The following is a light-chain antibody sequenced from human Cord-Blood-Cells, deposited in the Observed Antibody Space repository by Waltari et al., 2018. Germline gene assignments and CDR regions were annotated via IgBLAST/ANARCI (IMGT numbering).Light chain of an antibody. V-gene: IGLV2-8*01. CDR1: SSDAGGYNS. J-gene: IGLJ1*01. CDR2: EVS. CDR3: SSYAGSNNYV. Sequence: QSALTQPPSASGSPGQSVPISCTGTSSDAGGYNSFSWYQQHPGKAPKPMIYEVSKRPSGVPDRFSGSKSGNTASLTVSGLQAEDEADYYCSSYAGSNNYVFGTGTKVTVL.